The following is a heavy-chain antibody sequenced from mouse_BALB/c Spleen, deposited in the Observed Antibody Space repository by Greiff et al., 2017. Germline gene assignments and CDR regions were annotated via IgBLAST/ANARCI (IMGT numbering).Heavy chain of an antibody. Sequence: EVQLQESGGGLVQPGGSLRLSCATSGFTFTDYYMSWVRQPPGKALEWLGFIRNKANGYTTEYSASVKGRFTISRDNSQSILYLQMNTLRAEDSATYYCARDYGSSPFAYWGQGTLVTVSA. CDR3: ARDYGSSPFAY. CDR1: GFTFTDYY. D-gene: IGHD1-1*01. V-gene: IGHV7-3*02. J-gene: IGHJ3*01. CDR2: IRNKANGYTT.